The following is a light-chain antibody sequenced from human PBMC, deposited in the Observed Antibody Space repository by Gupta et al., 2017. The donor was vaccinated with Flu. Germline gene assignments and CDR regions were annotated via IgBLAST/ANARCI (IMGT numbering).Light chain of an antibody. Sequence: YEFTQAPSVSVSPGQTAIITCSGNKLEDKNVCWYQQRPGQSPVLVIHQDSKRPSGTPERFSGSNSGNTATLTISGTQAMDEADYYCQARDTTTWVFGGGTKLTVL. V-gene: IGLV3-1*01. CDR1: KLEDKN. J-gene: IGLJ3*02. CDR2: QDS. CDR3: QARDTTTWV.